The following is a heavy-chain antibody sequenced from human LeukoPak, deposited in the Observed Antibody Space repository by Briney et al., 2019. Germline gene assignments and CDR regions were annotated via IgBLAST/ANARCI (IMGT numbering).Heavy chain of an antibody. CDR1: GYSFTSYW. J-gene: IGHJ4*02. D-gene: IGHD3-22*01. CDR3: ARLKKDYDSSGYYGLVFDY. V-gene: IGHV5-51*01. Sequence: GESLKISCKGSGYSFTSYWIGWVRQMPGKGLEWMGIIYPGDSDTRYSPSFQGQVTISADKSISTAYLQWSSLKASDTAMYYCARLKKDYDSSGYYGLVFDYWGQGTLVTVSS. CDR2: IYPGDSDT.